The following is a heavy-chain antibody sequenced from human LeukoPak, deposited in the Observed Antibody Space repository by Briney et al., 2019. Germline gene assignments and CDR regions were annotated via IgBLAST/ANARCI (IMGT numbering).Heavy chain of an antibody. D-gene: IGHD1-26*01. J-gene: IGHJ3*02. Sequence: SVKVSCKASGDTFNNYAISWVRQAPGQGLEWMGVIIPIFGTANYAQKFQDRVTITTDESTSTAFMELSSLRSEDTAVYYCARPREGLFDAFDIWGQGTMVTVSS. CDR3: ARPREGLFDAFDI. CDR2: IIPIFGTA. CDR1: GDTFNNYA. V-gene: IGHV1-69*05.